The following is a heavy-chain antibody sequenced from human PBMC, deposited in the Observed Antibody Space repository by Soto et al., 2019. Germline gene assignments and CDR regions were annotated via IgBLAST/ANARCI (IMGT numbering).Heavy chain of an antibody. J-gene: IGHJ5*02. V-gene: IGHV1-8*01. CDR2: MNPNSGNT. CDR1: GYTFTSYD. CDR3: ARVPLWGSGSYYKRPRHHPDNWFDP. D-gene: IGHD3-10*01. Sequence: ASVKVSCKASGYTFTSYDINWVRQATGQGLEWMGWMNPNSGNTGYAQKFQGRVTMTRNTSISTAYMELSSLRSEDTAVYYCARVPLWGSGSYYKRPRHHPDNWFDPWGQGTLVTVSS.